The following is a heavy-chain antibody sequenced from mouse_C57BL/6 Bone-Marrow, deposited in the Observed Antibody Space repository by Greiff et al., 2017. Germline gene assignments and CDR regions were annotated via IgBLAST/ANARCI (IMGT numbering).Heavy chain of an antibody. CDR2: IYPRSGNT. Sequence: QVQLQQSGAELARPGASVKLSCKASGYTFTSYGISWVKQRTGQGLEWIGEIYPRSGNTSYNEKFKGKATLTADKSSSTAYMELRSLTSEDSAVYFCARRALLRSYWYFDVWGTGTTVTVSS. CDR3: ARRALLRSYWYFDV. D-gene: IGHD1-1*01. J-gene: IGHJ1*03. CDR1: GYTFTSYG. V-gene: IGHV1-81*01.